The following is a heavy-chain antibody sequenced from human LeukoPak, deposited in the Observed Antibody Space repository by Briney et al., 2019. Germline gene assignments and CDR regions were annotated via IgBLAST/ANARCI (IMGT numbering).Heavy chain of an antibody. CDR1: GFSFSDYA. CDR3: AKDRYCSGGSCYADAFDV. CDR2: ITGSGGRT. Sequence: GSLRLSCAASGFSFSDYAMAWVRQAPGKGLQWVTDITGSGGRTDHADSVRGRFIISRDNSKNKLYLEMNSLRAEDTAIYFCAKDRYCSGGSCYADAFDVWGQGIMVTVSS. D-gene: IGHD2-15*01. V-gene: IGHV3-23*01. J-gene: IGHJ3*01.